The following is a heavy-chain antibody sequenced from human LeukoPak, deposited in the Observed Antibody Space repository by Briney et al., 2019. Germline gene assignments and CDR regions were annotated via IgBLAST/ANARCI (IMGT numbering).Heavy chain of an antibody. J-gene: IGHJ5*02. Sequence: ASVKVSCKASGYTFTSYGISWVRQALGQGLEWMGWISAYNGNTNYAQKLQGRVTMTTDTSTSTAYMELRSLRSDDTAVYYCARRRAAAGTRGNSFDPWGQGTLVTVSS. CDR1: GYTFTSYG. V-gene: IGHV1-18*01. CDR3: ARRRAAAGTRGNSFDP. D-gene: IGHD6-13*01. CDR2: ISAYNGNT.